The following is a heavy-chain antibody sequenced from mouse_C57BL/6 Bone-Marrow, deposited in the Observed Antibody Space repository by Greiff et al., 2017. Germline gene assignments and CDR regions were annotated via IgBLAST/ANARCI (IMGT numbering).Heavy chain of an antibody. J-gene: IGHJ3*01. Sequence: VQLQQSGAELVRPGASVKLSCTASGFNIKDYYMHWVKQRPEQGLEWIGRIDPEGGDTESAPKFQGKATMTADTASNTAYLQLSSLTSEDTAVDYCTPFITTVGPFAYWGQGTLVTVSA. D-gene: IGHD1-1*01. CDR2: IDPEGGDT. V-gene: IGHV14-1*01. CDR3: TPFITTVGPFAY. CDR1: GFNIKDYY.